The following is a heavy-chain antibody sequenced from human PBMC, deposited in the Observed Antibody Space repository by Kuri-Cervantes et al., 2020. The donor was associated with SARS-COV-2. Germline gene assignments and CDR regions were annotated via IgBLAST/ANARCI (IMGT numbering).Heavy chain of an antibody. CDR1: GFTFSSYA. CDR3: TTDPYSYEDP. Sequence: GESLKISCAASGFTFSSYAMSWVRQAPGKGLEWVSAISGSGGSTYYADSVKGRFTISRDNSKNTLYLQMHSLKTEDTAVYYCTTDPYSYEDPWGQGTLVTVSS. V-gene: IGHV3-23*01. D-gene: IGHD5-18*01. J-gene: IGHJ5*02. CDR2: ISGSGGST.